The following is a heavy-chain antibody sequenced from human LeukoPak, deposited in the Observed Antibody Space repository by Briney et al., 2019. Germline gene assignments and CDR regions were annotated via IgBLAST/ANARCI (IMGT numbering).Heavy chain of an antibody. Sequence: PGGSLRLSCVASGFTFSQYWMTWVRQAPGKGLEWVANIQRDGSDNNYVDSVKGRFTISRDNAKNSLYLQMNSLRAEDTAIYYCARGWRPHCYGMGDWGKGTTVTVSS. CDR1: GFTFSQYW. CDR3: ARGWRPHCYGMGD. J-gene: IGHJ6*04. V-gene: IGHV3-7*03. CDR2: IQRDGSDN. D-gene: IGHD3-10*01.